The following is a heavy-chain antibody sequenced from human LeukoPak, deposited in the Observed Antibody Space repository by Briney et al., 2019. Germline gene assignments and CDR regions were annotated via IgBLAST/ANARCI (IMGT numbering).Heavy chain of an antibody. Sequence: SETLSLTCTVSGASISDYYWNWIRQPPGKGLEWIGYIYYSGSTNYTPSLKSRVTISVDTSKNQFSLKLSSVTAADTAVYYCARLRAYYHDSSGYYNFDFWGQGTLVTVSS. V-gene: IGHV4-59*08. D-gene: IGHD3-22*01. CDR3: ARLRAYYHDSSGYYNFDF. CDR2: IYYSGST. CDR1: GASISDYY. J-gene: IGHJ4*02.